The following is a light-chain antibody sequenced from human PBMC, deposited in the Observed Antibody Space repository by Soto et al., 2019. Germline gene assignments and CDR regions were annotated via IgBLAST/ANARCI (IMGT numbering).Light chain of an antibody. J-gene: IGKJ4*01. CDR1: QGIGSN. CDR2: DAS. CDR3: QQFSYLPVA. Sequence: AIQLTQSPSSLSASVGDRVTITCRASQGIGSNLAWYHQKPGKPPKVLIYDASTLESGVPSRFSGSQSGTDFTLTISGMQPEDFATYYCQQFSYLPVAFGGGTKVEI. V-gene: IGKV1D-13*01.